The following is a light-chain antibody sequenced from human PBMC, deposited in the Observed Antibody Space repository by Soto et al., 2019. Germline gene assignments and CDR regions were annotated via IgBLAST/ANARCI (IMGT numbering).Light chain of an antibody. CDR2: GAS. V-gene: IGKV3-15*01. Sequence: EIVMTQSPATLSVSPGERATLSCRASQTVNNKLAWYQQKAGQPPRLLIYGASTRAPGIPARFSGSGSVTEFTLTISSLQSEDFAVYYCQQYNDWWTFGQGTKVDIK. CDR3: QQYNDWWT. J-gene: IGKJ1*01. CDR1: QTVNNK.